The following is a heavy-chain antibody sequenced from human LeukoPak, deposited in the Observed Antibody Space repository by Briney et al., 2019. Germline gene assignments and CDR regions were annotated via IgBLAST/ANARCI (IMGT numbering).Heavy chain of an antibody. CDR2: IYYGGST. D-gene: IGHD2-8*02. J-gene: IGHJ4*02. Sequence: SETLSLTCTVSGGSISSDGYYWSWIRQHPGKGLEWLGYIYYGGSTYYNPSLKSRVTISVDTSKNQFSLKLSSVTAADTVVYYCARDLVMDYWGQGTLVTVSS. V-gene: IGHV4-31*03. CDR3: ARDLVMDY. CDR1: GGSISSDGYY.